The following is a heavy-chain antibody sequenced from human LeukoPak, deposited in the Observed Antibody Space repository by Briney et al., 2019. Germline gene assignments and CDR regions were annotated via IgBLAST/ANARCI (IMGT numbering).Heavy chain of an antibody. D-gene: IGHD2-2*01. CDR1: GYSFTSYW. Sequence: GESLKISCKGSGYSFTSYWIGWVRQMPGKGLEWMGIIYPGDSDTRYSPSFQGQVTISADKSISTAYLQWSSLKASDTAMYYCARHSRIVVPAAAGWAFDIWGQGTMVTVSS. V-gene: IGHV5-51*01. J-gene: IGHJ3*02. CDR3: ARHSRIVVPAAAGWAFDI. CDR2: IYPGDSDT.